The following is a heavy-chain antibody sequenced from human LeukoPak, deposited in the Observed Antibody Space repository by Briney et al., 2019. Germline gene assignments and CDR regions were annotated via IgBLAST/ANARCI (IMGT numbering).Heavy chain of an antibody. Sequence: PSETLPLTCAVYGGSFSGYYWSWIRQPPGKGLEWIGEINHSGSTNYNPSLKSRVTISVDTSKNQFSLKLSSVTAADTAVYYCASLRLLLGFGESYFDYGGQGTLVTVSS. D-gene: IGHD3-10*01. CDR3: ASLRLLLGFGESYFDY. CDR2: INHSGST. CDR1: GGSFSGYY. V-gene: IGHV4-34*01. J-gene: IGHJ4*02.